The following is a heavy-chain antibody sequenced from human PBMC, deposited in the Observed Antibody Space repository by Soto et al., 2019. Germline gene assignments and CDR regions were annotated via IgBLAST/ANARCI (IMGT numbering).Heavy chain of an antibody. J-gene: IGHJ4*01. CDR3: ARDKIKGAPDYLES. CDR1: GFTFSANA. CDR2: IAYDGTIK. V-gene: IGHV3-30-3*01. Sequence: QEQLVESGGGVVQPGRSLTLSCAASGFTFSANAMHWVRQAPGKGLEWVAGIAYDGTIKIYRDSVKGRFTISRDDSKSTLYLQMNRMRHENTAVYYCARDKIKGAPDYLESRGPGTGVTVSS.